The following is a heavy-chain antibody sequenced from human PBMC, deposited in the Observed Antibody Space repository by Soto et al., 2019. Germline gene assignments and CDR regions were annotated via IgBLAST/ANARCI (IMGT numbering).Heavy chain of an antibody. Sequence: PGGSLRLSCAASGFTFSSYAMSWVRQAPGKGLEWVSAISGSGGSTYYADSVKGRFTISRDNSKNTLYLQMNSLRAEDTAVYYCAKDGSGEYYDILTGYYRYAFDIWGQGTMVTVSS. J-gene: IGHJ3*02. CDR3: AKDGSGEYYDILTGYYRYAFDI. CDR1: GFTFSSYA. D-gene: IGHD3-9*01. CDR2: ISGSGGST. V-gene: IGHV3-23*01.